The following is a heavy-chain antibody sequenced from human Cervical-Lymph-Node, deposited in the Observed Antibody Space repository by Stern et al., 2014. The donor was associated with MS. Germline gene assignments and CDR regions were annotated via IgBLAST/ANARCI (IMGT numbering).Heavy chain of an antibody. CDR3: ARAVRNQLLSEY. J-gene: IGHJ4*02. CDR2: MSPYSGNT. CDR1: GYTFSSYD. Sequence: VQLEESEAEVKKPGASVKVSCKASGYTFSSYDITWVRQASGHGLEWMGWMSPYSGNTGYAQKFKGRVSMTSDPSISTVYMELTSLTSDDTAVYFCARAVRNQLLSEYWGQGTLVTVSS. V-gene: IGHV1-8*01. D-gene: IGHD2-2*01.